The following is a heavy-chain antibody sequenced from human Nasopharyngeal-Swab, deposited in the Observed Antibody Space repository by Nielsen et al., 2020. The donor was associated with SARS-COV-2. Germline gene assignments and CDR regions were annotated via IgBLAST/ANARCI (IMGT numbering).Heavy chain of an antibody. CDR2: IIPLFGTS. CDR1: GGAFNSDV. J-gene: IGHJ4*02. V-gene: IGHV1-69*06. Sequence: SVKVSCKGSGGAFNSDVVTWVRQAPGQGLEWMGWIIPLFGTSNYAEKFQGRVTIKADKSTATAFMELSSLTSEDTAVYYCASGSVDRTLEGCDYWGQGTVVTVSS. D-gene: IGHD3-3*01. CDR3: ASGSVDRTLEGCDY.